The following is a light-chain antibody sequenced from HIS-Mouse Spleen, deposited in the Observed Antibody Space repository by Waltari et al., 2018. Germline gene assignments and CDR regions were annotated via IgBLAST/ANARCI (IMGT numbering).Light chain of an antibody. V-gene: IGKV4-1*01. CDR3: QQYYSTPYT. CDR2: WAS. CDR1: LSVLYSSNNKNY. J-gene: IGKJ2*01. Sequence: DIVMTQSPDSLAVSRGERATINCKSSLSVLYSSNNKNYLAWYQQKPGQPPKLLIYWASTRESGVPDRFSGSRSGTDFTLTISSLQAEDVAVYYCQQYYSTPYTFGQGTKLEIK.